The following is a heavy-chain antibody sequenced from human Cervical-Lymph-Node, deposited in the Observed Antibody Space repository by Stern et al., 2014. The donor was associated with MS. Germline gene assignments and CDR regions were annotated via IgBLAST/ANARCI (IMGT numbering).Heavy chain of an antibody. J-gene: IGHJ4*02. Sequence: QAQLQESGPGLVKPSETLSLTCTVSGGSISSYYWSWIRQPPGKGLEWIGYIYYSGSTNYNPSLKSRVTISVDTSKNQFSLKLSSVTAADTAVYYCARRAVAGRAYYFDYWGQGTLVTVSS. CDR2: IYYSGST. CDR3: ARRAVAGRAYYFDY. D-gene: IGHD6-19*01. CDR1: GGSISSYY. V-gene: IGHV4-59*01.